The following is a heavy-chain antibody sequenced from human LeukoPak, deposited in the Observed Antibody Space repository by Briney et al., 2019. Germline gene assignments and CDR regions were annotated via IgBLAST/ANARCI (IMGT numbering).Heavy chain of an antibody. V-gene: IGHV1-2*02. CDR1: GYIFTGYY. CDR3: AREDSSGWYGLDY. D-gene: IGHD6-19*01. CDR2: INPNSGGT. Sequence: GASVKVSCKASGYIFTGYYIHWVRQAPGQGLEWMGWINPNSGGTNYAQGFQGRVAMTRDTSISTAYMELSRLRSDDTAVYYCAREDSSGWYGLDYWGQGTLVTVSS. J-gene: IGHJ4*02.